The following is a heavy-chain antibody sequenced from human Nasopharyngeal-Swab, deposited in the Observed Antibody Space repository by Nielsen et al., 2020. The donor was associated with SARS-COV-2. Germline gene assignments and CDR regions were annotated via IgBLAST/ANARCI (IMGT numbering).Heavy chain of an antibody. CDR2: IYYSGST. J-gene: IGHJ6*03. CDR3: ARHWHLWRGEYWKDYMDV. V-gene: IGHV4-39*01. Sequence: PGKGLEWIGSIYYSGSTYYNPSLKSRVTISVDTSKNQFSLKLSSVTAADTAVYYCARHWHLWRGEYWKDYMDVWGKGTTVTVSS. D-gene: IGHD3-3*02.